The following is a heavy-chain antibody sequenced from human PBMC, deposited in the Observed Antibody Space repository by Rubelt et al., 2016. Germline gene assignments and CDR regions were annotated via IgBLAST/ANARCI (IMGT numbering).Heavy chain of an antibody. Sequence: APGKGLEYVSAISSNGGSTYYANSVKGRFTISRDNSKNTLYLQMGSLRAEDMAVYYCASSRFPTDYWGQGTLVTVSS. J-gene: IGHJ4*02. D-gene: IGHD3-10*01. CDR3: ASSRFPTDY. V-gene: IGHV3-64*01. CDR2: ISSNGGST.